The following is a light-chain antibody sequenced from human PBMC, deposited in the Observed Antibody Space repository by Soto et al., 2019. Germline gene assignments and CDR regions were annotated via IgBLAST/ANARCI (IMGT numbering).Light chain of an antibody. CDR3: SSYTSSSPLV. J-gene: IGLJ2*01. CDR1: SSDVGGYNY. CDR2: DVS. Sequence: QSVLTQPASVSGSPGQSITISCTGTSSDVGGYNYVSWYQQHPGKAPKLMIYDVSNRPSGVSNRFSGSKSGNTASLIISGLQAEDEADYDCSSYTSSSPLVFGGGTKVTVL. V-gene: IGLV2-14*01.